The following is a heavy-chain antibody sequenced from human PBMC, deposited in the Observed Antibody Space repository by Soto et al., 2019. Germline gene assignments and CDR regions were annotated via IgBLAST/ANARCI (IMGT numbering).Heavy chain of an antibody. CDR2: IYYSGST. D-gene: IGHD3-22*01. J-gene: IGHJ4*02. V-gene: IGHV4-61*01. Sequence: SETLSLTCTVSGGSVSSGSYYWSWIRQHTGKGLEWIGYIYYSGSTNYNPSLKSRVTISVDTSKNQFSLKLSSVTAADTAVYYCARVPYYYDSSDIDYWGQGTLVTVSS. CDR3: ARVPYYYDSSDIDY. CDR1: GGSVSSGSYY.